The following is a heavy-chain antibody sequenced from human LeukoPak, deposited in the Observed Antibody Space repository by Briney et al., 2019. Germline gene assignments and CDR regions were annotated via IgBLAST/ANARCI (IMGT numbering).Heavy chain of an antibody. CDR2: IISIFGTA. D-gene: IGHD1-7*01. J-gene: IGHJ5*02. Sequence: SVKVSCKASGGTFSSYAISWVRQAPGQGLEWMGGIISIFGTANYAQKFQGRVTITTDESTSTAYMELSSLRSEDTAVYYCARALGAKLELQPWGQGTLVTVSS. V-gene: IGHV1-69*05. CDR1: GGTFSSYA. CDR3: ARALGAKLELQP.